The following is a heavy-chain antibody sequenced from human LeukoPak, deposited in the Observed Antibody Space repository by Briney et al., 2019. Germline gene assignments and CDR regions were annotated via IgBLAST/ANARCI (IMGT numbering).Heavy chain of an antibody. CDR3: ARGRRDGYVFDY. D-gene: IGHD5-24*01. J-gene: IGHJ4*02. CDR1: GYTFTSYG. CDR2: INPSGGST. Sequence: GASVKVSCKASGYTFTSYGISWVRQAPGQGLEWMGIINPSGGSTSYAQKFQGRVTMTRDMSTSTVYMELSSLRSEDTAVYYCARGRRDGYVFDYWGQGTLVTVSS. V-gene: IGHV1-46*01.